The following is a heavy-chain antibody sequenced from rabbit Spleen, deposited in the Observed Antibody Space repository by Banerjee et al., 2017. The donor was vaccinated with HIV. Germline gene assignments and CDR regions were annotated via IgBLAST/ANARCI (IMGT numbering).Heavy chain of an antibody. CDR2: IDTGSSGFT. J-gene: IGHJ4*01. D-gene: IGHD2-1*01. V-gene: IGHV1S45*01. CDR1: GVSFSSSSY. Sequence: QEQLEESGGGLVKPEGSLTLTCTASGVSFSSSSYLCWVRQAPGKGLEWIACIDTGSSGFTYFATWAKGRFTCSKTSSTTVTLQMTRLTAADTATYFCAKSFRAYDDSNWGYYFSLWGPGTLVTVS. CDR3: AKSFRAYDDSNWGYYFSL.